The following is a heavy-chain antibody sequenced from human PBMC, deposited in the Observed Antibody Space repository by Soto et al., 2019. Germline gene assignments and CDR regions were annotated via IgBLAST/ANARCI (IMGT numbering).Heavy chain of an antibody. J-gene: IGHJ4*02. Sequence: SETLSLTCTVSGASITFGGYSWSWIRQTPGKGLEWIGYINHLETTFYNPSFESRLTLSIDRAKNQFSLKLHSMSAADRAVYFCARGGGSDSFDYWCQGILVTVSS. CDR1: GASITFGGYS. CDR2: INHLETT. D-gene: IGHD1-26*01. V-gene: IGHV4-30-2*01. CDR3: ARGGGSDSFDY.